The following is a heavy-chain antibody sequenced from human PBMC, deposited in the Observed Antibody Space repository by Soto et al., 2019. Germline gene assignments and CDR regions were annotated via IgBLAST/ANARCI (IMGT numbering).Heavy chain of an antibody. CDR3: TTAGGSLGYCSGGSCYGLDY. V-gene: IGHV3-15*01. CDR2: IKSKTDGGTT. CDR1: GFIFSNAW. J-gene: IGHJ4*02. D-gene: IGHD2-15*01. Sequence: GGSLRLSCAASGFIFSNAWMSWVRQAPGKGLEWVGRIKSKTDGGTTDYAAPVKGRFTISRDDSKNTLYLQMNSLKTEDTAVYYCTTAGGSLGYCSGGSCYGLDYWGQGTLVTVSS.